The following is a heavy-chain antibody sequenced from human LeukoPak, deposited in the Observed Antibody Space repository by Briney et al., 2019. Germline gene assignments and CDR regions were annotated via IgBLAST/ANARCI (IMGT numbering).Heavy chain of an antibody. J-gene: IGHJ6*03. D-gene: IGHD3-16*01. Sequence: SETLSLTCTVSGGSISSSSYYWGWIRQPPGKGLEWIGSIYYSGSTYYNPSLKSRVTISVDTSKNQFSLKLSSVTAADTAVYYCARAYDYPYYYYYMDVWGKGTTVTVSS. CDR3: ARAYDYPYYYYYMDV. CDR1: GGSISSSSYY. CDR2: IYYSGST. V-gene: IGHV4-39*01.